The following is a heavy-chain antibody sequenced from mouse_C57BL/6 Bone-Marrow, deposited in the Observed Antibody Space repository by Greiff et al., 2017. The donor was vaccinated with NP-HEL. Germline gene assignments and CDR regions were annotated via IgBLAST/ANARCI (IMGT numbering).Heavy chain of an antibody. D-gene: IGHD1-1*01. Sequence: QVQLQQSGAELVMPGASVKLSCKASGYTFTSYWMHWVKQRPGQGLEWIGEIDPSDSYTNYNQKFKGKSTLTVDKSSSTAYMQLSSLTSEDSAVYYCARKGYYGSYYFDYWGQGTTLTVSS. CDR1: GYTFTSYW. CDR3: ARKGYYGSYYFDY. CDR2: IDPSDSYT. V-gene: IGHV1-69*01. J-gene: IGHJ2*01.